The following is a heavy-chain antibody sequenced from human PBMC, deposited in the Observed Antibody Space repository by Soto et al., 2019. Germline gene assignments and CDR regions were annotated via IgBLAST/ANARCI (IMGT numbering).Heavy chain of an antibody. J-gene: IGHJ5*02. CDR3: ARGIVVVVAATPVYWFDP. Sequence: PSDTLSLTCTVSGCSISSYYWSWIRQPPGKGLEWIGYIYYSGSTNYNPSLKSRVTISVDTSKNQFSLKLSSVTAADTAVYYCARGIVVVVAATPVYWFDPWGQGTLVTVS. CDR1: GCSISSYY. D-gene: IGHD2-15*01. V-gene: IGHV4-59*07. CDR2: IYYSGST.